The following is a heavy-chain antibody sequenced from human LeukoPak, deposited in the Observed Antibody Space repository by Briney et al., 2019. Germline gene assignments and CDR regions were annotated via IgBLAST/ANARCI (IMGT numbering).Heavy chain of an antibody. CDR2: ISGDGDST. CDR3: AKGQGYYFDY. Sequence: GGSLRLSCAASGFTFDDYAMHWVRQAPGKGLEWVSLISGDGDSTYYADSVKGRFTISRDTSKNSLYLQMDSLRTEDTALYYCAKGQGYYFDYWGQGTLDTVSS. V-gene: IGHV3-43*02. J-gene: IGHJ4*02. CDR1: GFTFDDYA.